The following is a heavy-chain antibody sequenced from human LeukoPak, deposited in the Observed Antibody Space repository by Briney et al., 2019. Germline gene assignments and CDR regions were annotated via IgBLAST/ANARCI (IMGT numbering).Heavy chain of an antibody. CDR1: GGSISSYY. CDR2: IYTSGST. D-gene: IGHD4-17*01. CDR3: ARVGDDYGDYGGGNDAFDI. Sequence: PSETLSLTCTVSGGSISSYYWSWIRQPAGKGLEWIGRIYTSGSTNYNPSLKSRVTISVDTSKNQFSLKLSSVTAAGTAVYYCARVGDDYGDYGGGNDAFDIWGQGTMVTVSS. J-gene: IGHJ3*02. V-gene: IGHV4-4*07.